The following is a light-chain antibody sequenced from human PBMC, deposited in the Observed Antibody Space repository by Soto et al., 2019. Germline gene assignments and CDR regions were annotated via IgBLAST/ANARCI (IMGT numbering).Light chain of an antibody. CDR2: DVS. CDR1: SSDVGGYNY. Sequence: QSVLTQPASVSGSPGQSITISCTGTSSDVGGYNYVSWYQLPPVKAPRLMIFDVSNRPSGVSNRFSGSKSGNTASLSISGLQAEDEADYYCSSFRTGTVYVFGTGTKVTVL. V-gene: IGLV2-14*03. CDR3: SSFRTGTVYV. J-gene: IGLJ1*01.